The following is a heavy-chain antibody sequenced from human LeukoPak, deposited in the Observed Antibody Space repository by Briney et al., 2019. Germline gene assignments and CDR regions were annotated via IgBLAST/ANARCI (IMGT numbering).Heavy chain of an antibody. CDR1: GFTVTDYA. D-gene: IGHD6-6*01. J-gene: IGHJ4*02. V-gene: IGHV3-23*01. CDR3: AKTPGAALYYFDY. Sequence: GGSLRLSCAASGFTVTDYAMTWIRQSPGKGLEWVSSMSDIGPNTYYADSVKGRFTISRDNSKNTLYLQMNSLRAEDTAVYYCAKTPGAALYYFDYWGQGTLVTVSS. CDR2: MSDIGPNT.